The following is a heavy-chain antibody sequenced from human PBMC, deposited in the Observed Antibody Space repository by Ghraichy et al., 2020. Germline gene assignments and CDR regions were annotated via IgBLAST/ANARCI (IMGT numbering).Heavy chain of an antibody. CDR2: IYYSGST. V-gene: IGHV4-30-4*01. CDR1: GGSISSGDYY. D-gene: IGHD3-16*01. CDR3: ARAGDAWAPFDY. J-gene: IGHJ4*02. Sequence: SETLSLTCTVSGGSISSGDYYWSWIRQPPGKGLEWIGYIYYSGSTYYNPSLKSRVTISVDTSKNQFSLKLSSVTAADTAVYYCARAGDAWAPFDYWGQGTLVTVSS.